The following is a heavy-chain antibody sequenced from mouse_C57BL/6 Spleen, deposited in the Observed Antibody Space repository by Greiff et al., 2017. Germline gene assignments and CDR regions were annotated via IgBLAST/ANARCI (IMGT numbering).Heavy chain of an antibody. J-gene: IGHJ1*03. CDR2: IDPETGGT. CDR3: TRGLPSPLYWYFDV. CDR1: GYTFTDYE. V-gene: IGHV1-15*01. D-gene: IGHD2-2*01. Sequence: VQLVESGAELVRPGASVTLSCKASGYTFTDYEMHWVKQTPVHGLEWIGAIDPETGGTAYNQKFKGKAILTADKSSSTAYMELRSLTSEDSAVYYCTRGLPSPLYWYFDVWGTGTTVTVSS.